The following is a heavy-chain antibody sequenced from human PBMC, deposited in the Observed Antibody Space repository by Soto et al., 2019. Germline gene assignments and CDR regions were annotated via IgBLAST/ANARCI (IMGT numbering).Heavy chain of an antibody. CDR2: IYESGST. Sequence: QLQLQESGSGLVKPSQTLSLTCAVSGGSISSGGYSWSWIRQPPGKGLEWIGYIYESGSTYYNPSLKSRVTISVDRSKNQFSLKLSSVTAEDTAVYYCARAHYGDYGYGMDVWGQGTTVTVSS. CDR1: GGSISSGGYS. CDR3: ARAHYGDYGYGMDV. V-gene: IGHV4-30-2*01. D-gene: IGHD4-17*01. J-gene: IGHJ6*02.